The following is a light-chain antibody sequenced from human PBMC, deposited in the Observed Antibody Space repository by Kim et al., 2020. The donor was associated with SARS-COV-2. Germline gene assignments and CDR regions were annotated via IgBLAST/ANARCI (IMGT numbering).Light chain of an antibody. Sequence: EIVLTQSPATLSLSPGERATLSCRASQSVSSYLAWYQQKPGQAPRLLIYDASNRATGIPARFSGSGSGTDFTLTISSLEPEDFAVYYCQQRSNWPPSYRFGQGTKLEI. CDR3: QQRSNWPPSYR. J-gene: IGKJ2*03. V-gene: IGKV3-11*01. CDR1: QSVSSY. CDR2: DAS.